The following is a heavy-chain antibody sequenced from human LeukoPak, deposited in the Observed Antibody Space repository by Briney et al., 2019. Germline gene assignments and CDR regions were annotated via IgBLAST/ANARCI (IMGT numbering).Heavy chain of an antibody. J-gene: IGHJ3*02. CDR3: ARVRSGIVVVMDAFDI. CDR1: GGSISSSSYY. CDR2: IYYSGST. D-gene: IGHD3-22*01. Sequence: SETLSLTCTVSGGSISSSSYYWGWIRQPPGKGPEWIGSIYYSGSTYYNPSLKSRVTISVDTSKNQFSLKLSSVTAADTAVYYCARVRSGIVVVMDAFDIWGQGTMVTVSS. V-gene: IGHV4-39*01.